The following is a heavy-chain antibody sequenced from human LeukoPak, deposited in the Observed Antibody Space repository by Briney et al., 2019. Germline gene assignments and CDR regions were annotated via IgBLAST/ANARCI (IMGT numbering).Heavy chain of an antibody. D-gene: IGHD2/OR15-2a*01. V-gene: IGHV4-59*12. J-gene: IGHJ6*02. Sequence: TSETLSLTCTVSGGSIISYYWSWIRQPPGKGLEWIGYIYYSGSTNYNPSLKSRVTISLDTSNNQFSLRLTSVTAADTAVYFCARRRGVIIIPANAGYNYYGLDVWGQGTTVTVSS. CDR3: ARRRGVIIIPANAGYNYYGLDV. CDR2: IYYSGST. CDR1: GGSIISYY.